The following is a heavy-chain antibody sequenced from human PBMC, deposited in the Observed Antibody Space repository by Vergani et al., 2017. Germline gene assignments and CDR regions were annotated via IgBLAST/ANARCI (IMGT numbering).Heavy chain of an antibody. Sequence: VPLVQSGAEVKKPGDSVTVSCKASGYTFNSYYMHWVRPAPGQGLEWMGIINPSGGSTRYAQKFQGRVTMTRDTYTSTVYMEISSLRSEDAAVYYCARDLPTVTRGYYFDYWGQGTLVTVSS. J-gene: IGHJ4*02. V-gene: IGHV1-46*02. CDR2: INPSGGST. D-gene: IGHD4-17*01. CDR1: GYTFNSYY. CDR3: ARDLPTVTRGYYFDY.